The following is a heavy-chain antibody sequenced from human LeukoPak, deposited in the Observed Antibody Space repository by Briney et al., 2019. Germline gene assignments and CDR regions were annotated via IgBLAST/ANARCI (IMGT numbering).Heavy chain of an antibody. J-gene: IGHJ3*02. CDR2: IFYSGST. V-gene: IGHV4-39*07. D-gene: IGHD4-17*01. CDR3: ARDGFSDYGDPLWVDAFDM. Sequence: PSETLSLTCTVSSGSISTSNYYWGWVRQPPGKALEWIGNIFYSGSTYYSPSLKSRVTISVDTSKNQFSLKLSSVTAADTAVCYCARDGFSDYGDPLWVDAFDMWGQGTMVTVSS. CDR1: SGSISTSNYY.